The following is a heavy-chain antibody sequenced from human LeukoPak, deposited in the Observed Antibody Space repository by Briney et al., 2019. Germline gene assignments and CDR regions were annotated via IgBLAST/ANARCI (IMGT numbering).Heavy chain of an antibody. CDR3: ARPVSSSWFDY. V-gene: IGHV3-30-3*01. CDR2: MSYDGSNK. J-gene: IGHJ4*02. CDR1: GFTFSSYA. D-gene: IGHD6-13*01. Sequence: PGGSLRLSCAASGFTFSSYAMHWVRQAPGKGLEWVAVMSYDGSNKYYADSVKGRFTISRDNSKNTLYLQMNSLRAEDTAVYYCARPVSSSWFDYWGQGTLVTVSS.